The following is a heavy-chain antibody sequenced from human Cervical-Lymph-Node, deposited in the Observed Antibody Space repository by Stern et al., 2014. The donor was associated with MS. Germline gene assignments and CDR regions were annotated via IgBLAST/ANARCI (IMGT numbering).Heavy chain of an antibody. D-gene: IGHD2-15*01. V-gene: IGHV1-46*02. J-gene: IGHJ6*02. CDR3: AVRYCSGGRCYSVPDV. CDR2: INPNGAT. CDR1: EYTHNNYL. Sequence: VQLVESGSEVKKPGASVKVSCKASEYTHNNYLIHWVRQAPGQRPDWMGVINPNGATTYAQKVEDRVTMTTDASTSTFYMELSRLRSEDTAVYYCAVRYCSGGRCYSVPDVWGQGTTVIVSS.